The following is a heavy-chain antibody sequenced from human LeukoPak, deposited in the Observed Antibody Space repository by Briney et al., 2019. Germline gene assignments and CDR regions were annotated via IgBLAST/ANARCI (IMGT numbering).Heavy chain of an antibody. Sequence: PSETLSLTCAVYGGSFSGYYWSWIRQPPGKGLEWIGEINHSGSTNYNPSLKSRVTISVDTSKIQFSLKLSSVTAADTAVYYCAACGYSYGVDYWGQGTLVTVSS. D-gene: IGHD5-18*01. CDR2: INHSGST. CDR3: AACGYSYGVDY. J-gene: IGHJ4*02. CDR1: GGSFSGYY. V-gene: IGHV4-34*01.